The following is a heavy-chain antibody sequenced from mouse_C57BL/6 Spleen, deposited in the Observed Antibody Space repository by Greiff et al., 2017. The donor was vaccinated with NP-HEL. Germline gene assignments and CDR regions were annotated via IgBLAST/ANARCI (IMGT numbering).Heavy chain of an antibody. Sequence: EVKLMESGGGLVQPGGSLSLSCAASGFTFTDYYMSWVRQPPGKALEWLGFIRNKANGYTTEYSASVKGRFTISRDNSQSILYLQMNALRAEDSATYYCARYRRGYFDVWGTGTTVTVSS. J-gene: IGHJ1*03. CDR2: IRNKANGYTT. CDR1: GFTFTDYY. V-gene: IGHV7-3*01. CDR3: ARYRRGYFDV.